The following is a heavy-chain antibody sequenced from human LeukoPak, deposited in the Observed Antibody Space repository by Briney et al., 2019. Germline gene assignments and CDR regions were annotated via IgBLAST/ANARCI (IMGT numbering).Heavy chain of an antibody. CDR1: GGSISSYY. CDR2: IYYSGST. CDR3: ASHCSGGSCYGRGFDY. Sequence: SSETLSLTCTVSGGSISSYYWSWIRQPPGKGLEWIGYIYYSGSTNYNPSLKSRVTISVDTSKNQFSLKLSSVTAADTAVYYCASHCSGGSCYGRGFDYWGQGTLVTVSS. V-gene: IGHV4-59*08. D-gene: IGHD2-15*01. J-gene: IGHJ4*02.